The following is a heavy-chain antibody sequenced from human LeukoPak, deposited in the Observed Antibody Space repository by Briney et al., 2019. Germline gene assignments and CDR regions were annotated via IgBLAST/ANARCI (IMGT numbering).Heavy chain of an antibody. CDR1: GYTFTGYY. J-gene: IGHJ4*02. CDR2: INPNSGGT. Sequence: GASVKVSCKASGYTFTGYYMLWVRQAPGQGLEWMGWINPNSGGTNYAQKFQGRVTMTRDTSISTAYMELSRLRSDDTAVYYCARDRDDSSGYYRETLFDYWGQGTLVTVSS. V-gene: IGHV1-2*02. D-gene: IGHD3-22*01. CDR3: ARDRDDSSGYYRETLFDY.